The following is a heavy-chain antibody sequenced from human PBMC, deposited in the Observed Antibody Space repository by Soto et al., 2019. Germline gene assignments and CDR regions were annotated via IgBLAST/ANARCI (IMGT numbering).Heavy chain of an antibody. V-gene: IGHV3-23*03. CDR2: INRDGSST. D-gene: IGHD4-17*01. CDR3: AKGADYLASRVYLVY. J-gene: IGHJ6*02. Sequence: HPGGSLRLSCAASGFTVSSYHMSWVRQAPGKGLVWVSRINRDGSSTNYADSVKGRFTISRDNSKNTLYLQMNSLRAEDTAVYYCAKGADYLASRVYLVYWGQGTTVTVSS. CDR1: GFTVSSYH.